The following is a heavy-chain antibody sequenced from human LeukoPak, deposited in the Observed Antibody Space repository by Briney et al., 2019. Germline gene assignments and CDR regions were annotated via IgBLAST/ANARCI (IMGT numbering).Heavy chain of an antibody. J-gene: IGHJ3*02. CDR1: GYSLRRGYY. V-gene: IGHV4-38-2*02. CDR3: ARGNDFWSGYPRDAFDI. D-gene: IGHD3-3*01. CDR2: IYHSWST. Sequence: SDTVPLTRTVSGYSLRRGYYSGWIRQPPPKGLEWIGSIYHSWSTHYIPPLTSRLTIQVDTAKNQFSLKLSSVAAADTAVYYCARGNDFWSGYPRDAFDIWGQGTMVTVSS.